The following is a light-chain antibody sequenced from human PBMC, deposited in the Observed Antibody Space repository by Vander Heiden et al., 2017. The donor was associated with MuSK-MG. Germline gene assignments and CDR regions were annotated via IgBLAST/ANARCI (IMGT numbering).Light chain of an antibody. J-gene: IGKJ3*01. Sequence: EIVLTQSPGTLSLSPGERATLSCRASQSVSSSFFAWYQQKPGQAPRLLIYGASSRATGIPDRFSGSGSGTDFTLTISRLEPEDFAVYYCQQDGSSPFTFGHGTKVVIK. CDR1: QSVSSSF. CDR2: GAS. V-gene: IGKV3-20*01. CDR3: QQDGSSPFT.